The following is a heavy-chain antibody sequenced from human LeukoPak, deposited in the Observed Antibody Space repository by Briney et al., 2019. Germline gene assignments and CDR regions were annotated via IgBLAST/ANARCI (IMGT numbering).Heavy chain of an antibody. J-gene: IGHJ4*02. V-gene: IGHV3-7*01. Sequence: PGGSMRLSCAASRFTFSNYWMTWVRQGPGKGLEWVANIKPGGSGKNYVDSVKGRFTISRDNAKNSLYLQMNSLRVEDTAVYYCSSQPAVLDLDYWSQGTLVTVSS. CDR3: SSQPAVLDLDY. CDR1: RFTFSNYW. D-gene: IGHD2-2*01. CDR2: IKPGGSGK.